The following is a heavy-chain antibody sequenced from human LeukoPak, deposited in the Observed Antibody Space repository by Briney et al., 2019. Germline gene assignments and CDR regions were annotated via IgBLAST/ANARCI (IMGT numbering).Heavy chain of an antibody. V-gene: IGHV4-39*01. CDR3: ARHASWFDP. J-gene: IGHJ5*01. Sequence: PSETLSLTCPVSGDSISRDTYYWGWIRQPPGKGLEWIGSIYYTGRPYDNPSLKSRVTISIDTSKNQVSLNLRSVTVADTAMYYCARHASWFDPWGQGTLVIVSS. CDR1: GDSISRDTYY. CDR2: IYYTGRP.